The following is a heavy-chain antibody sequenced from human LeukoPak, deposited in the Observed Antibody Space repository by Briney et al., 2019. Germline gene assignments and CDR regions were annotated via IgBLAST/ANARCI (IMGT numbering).Heavy chain of an antibody. CDR3: AREGNGLLSKDLDY. V-gene: IGHV1-2*02. CDR2: INPRDGGT. CDR1: GYTFTDYY. D-gene: IGHD2-15*01. J-gene: IGHJ4*02. Sequence: ASVKVSCKGSGYTFTDYYLHWVRQAPGQGLEWVGYINPRDGGTSSPPNFRGRVTMTTDASSSTVYMELSRLTSDDTAIYYCAREGNGLLSKDLDYWGRGTLVTVSS.